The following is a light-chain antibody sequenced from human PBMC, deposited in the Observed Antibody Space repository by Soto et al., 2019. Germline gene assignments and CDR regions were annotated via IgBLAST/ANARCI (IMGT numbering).Light chain of an antibody. CDR3: QQYNNWPPVT. V-gene: IGKV3-15*01. Sequence: EIVMTQSPATLSVSPGERATISCRASQCVNSNLAWYQQKPGQAPRLLIYGASTRATGIPARFSGSGSGTEFTLTISSLQSEDFAVYYCQQYNNWPPVTFGGGTKVEIK. CDR2: GAS. CDR1: QCVNSN. J-gene: IGKJ4*01.